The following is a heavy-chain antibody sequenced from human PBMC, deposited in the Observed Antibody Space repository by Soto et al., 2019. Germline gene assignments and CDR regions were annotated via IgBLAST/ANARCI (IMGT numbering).Heavy chain of an antibody. J-gene: IGHJ6*02. D-gene: IGHD2-15*01. Sequence: QVQLVQSGAEVKKPGSSVKVSCKASGGTFSSYTISWVRQAPGQGLEWMGRIIPILGIANYAQKFQGRVTITADKSTSTAYMELSSLRSEDTAVYYCATVVTGGYYYGMDVWGQGTTVTVSS. CDR3: ATVVTGGYYYGMDV. CDR2: IIPILGIA. V-gene: IGHV1-69*02. CDR1: GGTFSSYT.